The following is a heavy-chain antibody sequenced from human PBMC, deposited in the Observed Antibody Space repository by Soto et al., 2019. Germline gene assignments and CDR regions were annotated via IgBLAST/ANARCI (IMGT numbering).Heavy chain of an antibody. D-gene: IGHD3-9*01. CDR2: ISAYNGNT. CDR3: AGYGTYFLPRVRYFDRLQPAEFDH. CDR1: GYTFTSYG. J-gene: IGHJ4*02. V-gene: IGHV1-18*01. Sequence: QVQLVQSGAEVKKPGASVKFSCKASGYTFTSYGISWVRQAPGQGLEWMGWISAYNGNTNYAQKLQGRVTMTTDTSASTAYMELRSLRSDDTAVYYCAGYGTYFLPRVRYFDRLQPAEFDHWGQGTLVNVSS.